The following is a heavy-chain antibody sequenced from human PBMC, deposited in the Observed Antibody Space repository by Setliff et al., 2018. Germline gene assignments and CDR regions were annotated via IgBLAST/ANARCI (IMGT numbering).Heavy chain of an antibody. V-gene: IGHV4-59*12. CDR3: AGYQGSGSNYKVVNWFDP. CDR1: GGSISVYY. D-gene: IGHD3-10*01. CDR2: IYYSGST. Sequence: PSETLSLTCTVSGGSISVYYWSWIRQPPGKGLEWIGYIYYSGSTNYNPSFKSRVTISVDTSKNQFSLKLSSVTAADTDVYYCAGYQGSGSNYKVVNWFDPWGQGTLVTVSS. J-gene: IGHJ5*02.